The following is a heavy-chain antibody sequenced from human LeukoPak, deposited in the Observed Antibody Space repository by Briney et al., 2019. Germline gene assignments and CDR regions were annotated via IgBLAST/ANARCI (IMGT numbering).Heavy chain of an antibody. J-gene: IGHJ6*03. V-gene: IGHV4-59*01. CDR2: VDHTGIT. CDR3: ARGRVSSSTWHSTYYNYFYMDV. Sequence: SETLSLTCSVSDDSITMYYWTWIRQPPGKGLEWIGYVDHTGITNFSPSLNGRVSISRDTTKNLFSLRVRSVTAADTAVYFCARGRVSSSTWHSTYYNYFYMDVWGKGTTVTVSS. CDR1: DDSITMYY. D-gene: IGHD5-12*01.